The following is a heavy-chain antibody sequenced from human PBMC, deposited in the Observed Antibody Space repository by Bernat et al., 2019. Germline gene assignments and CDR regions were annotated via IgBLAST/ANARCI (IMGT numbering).Heavy chain of an antibody. V-gene: IGHV3-30*18. D-gene: IGHD3-9*01. Sequence: QVQLVESGGGVVRPGRSLRLSCAASGFTFSSYGMHWVRQAPGKGLEWVAVISYDGSNKYYADSVKGRFTISRDNSKNTLYLQMNSLRAEDTAVYYCAKDTHFDQRGAFDIWGQGTMVTVSS. CDR1: GFTFSSYG. J-gene: IGHJ3*02. CDR3: AKDTHFDQRGAFDI. CDR2: ISYDGSNK.